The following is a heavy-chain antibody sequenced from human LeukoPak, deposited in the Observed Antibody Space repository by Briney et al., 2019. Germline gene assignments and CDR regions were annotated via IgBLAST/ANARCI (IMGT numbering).Heavy chain of an antibody. Sequence: GGSLRLSCAASGFTFSSYSMNWVRQAPGKGLEWVSSISSSSSYIYYAGSVKGRFTISRDNAKNSLYLQMNSLRAEDTAVYYCARTFYDILTGYDYYFDYWGQGTLVTVSS. V-gene: IGHV3-21*01. CDR3: ARTFYDILTGYDYYFDY. CDR1: GFTFSSYS. CDR2: ISSSSSYI. D-gene: IGHD3-9*01. J-gene: IGHJ4*02.